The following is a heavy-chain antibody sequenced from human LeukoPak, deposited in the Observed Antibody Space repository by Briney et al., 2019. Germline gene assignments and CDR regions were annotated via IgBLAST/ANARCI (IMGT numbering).Heavy chain of an antibody. J-gene: IGHJ4*02. CDR3: ARDFYGSRPGAFDY. D-gene: IGHD3-10*01. CDR1: GYSFSGHY. V-gene: IGHV1-2*06. Sequence: ASVKVSCKASGYSFSGHYIHWVRQAPGQGLEWMGQINPNSAASHYAQKFQDRVTMTSDTSINMAYMELRSLRSDDTAVYYCARDFYGSRPGAFDYWGQGTLITVSS. CDR2: INPNSAAS.